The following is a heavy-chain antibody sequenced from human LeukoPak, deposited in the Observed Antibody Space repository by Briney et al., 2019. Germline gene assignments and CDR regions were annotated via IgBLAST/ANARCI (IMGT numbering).Heavy chain of an antibody. CDR1: GGSISSYY. Sequence: SETLSLTCTVSGGSISSYYWSWIRQPPGKGLEWIGYIYYSGGTNYNPSLKSRVTISVDTSKNQFSLKLSSVTAADTAVYYCARRGDNWFDPWGQGTLVTVSS. V-gene: IGHV4-59*08. CDR3: ARRGDNWFDP. CDR2: IYYSGGT. J-gene: IGHJ5*02.